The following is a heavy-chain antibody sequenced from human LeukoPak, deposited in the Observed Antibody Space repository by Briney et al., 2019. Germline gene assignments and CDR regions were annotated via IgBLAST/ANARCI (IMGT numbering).Heavy chain of an antibody. CDR2: ISAYNGNT. CDR3: ARYSDKGPFWSGHAVFDY. CDR1: GYTLTSYG. J-gene: IGHJ4*02. V-gene: IGHV1-18*01. D-gene: IGHD3-3*01. Sequence: ASVKVSCKASGYTLTSYGISWVRQAPGQGLEWMGWISAYNGNTNYAQKLQGRVTMTTDTSTSTAYMELRSLRSDDTAVYYCARYSDKGPFWSGHAVFDYWGQGTLVTVSS.